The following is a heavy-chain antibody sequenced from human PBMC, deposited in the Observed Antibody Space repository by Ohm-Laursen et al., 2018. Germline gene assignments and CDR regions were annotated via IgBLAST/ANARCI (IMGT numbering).Heavy chain of an antibody. CDR2: ISGGGGTT. Sequence: SLRLSCTASGFAFTTYAMSWVRQAPGKGLEWVSAISGGGGTTYYADSVKGRFTISRDHAKNSLYLQMNSLRAEDTAVYYCARDRGWFDPWGQGTLVTVSS. V-gene: IGHV3-23*01. CDR3: ARDRGWFDP. D-gene: IGHD3-10*01. CDR1: GFAFTTYA. J-gene: IGHJ5*02.